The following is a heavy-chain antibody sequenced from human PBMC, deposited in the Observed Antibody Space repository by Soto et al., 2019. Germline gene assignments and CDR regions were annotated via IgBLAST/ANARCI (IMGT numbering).Heavy chain of an antibody. J-gene: IGHJ3*02. V-gene: IGHV3-53*04. Sequence: EVQLVESGGGLVQPGGSLRLSCAASGFTVSSNYMSWVRQAPGKGLEWVSVIYSGGSTYYADSVKGRFTISRHNSKNTLYLQMNSVRAEDTAVDYCARALHYDFWRQNAFDIWGQGTMVTVSS. CDR2: IYSGGST. CDR1: GFTVSSNY. CDR3: ARALHYDFWRQNAFDI. D-gene: IGHD3-3*01.